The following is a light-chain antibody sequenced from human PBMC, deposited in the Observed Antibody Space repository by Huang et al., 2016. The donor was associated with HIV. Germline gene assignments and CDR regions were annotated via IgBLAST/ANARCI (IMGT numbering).Light chain of an antibody. CDR2: GAS. CDR1: QSVGSK. J-gene: IGKJ2*01. V-gene: IGKV3-15*01. CDR3: QQYNNWPYT. Sequence: STRAGSPGARATLSRRASQSVGSKFAWFQQKPGQAPRLLIHGASTRATGIPARFSGSGSGTEFTLTISSLQSEDFAVYYCQQYNNWPYTFGQGTKLEIK.